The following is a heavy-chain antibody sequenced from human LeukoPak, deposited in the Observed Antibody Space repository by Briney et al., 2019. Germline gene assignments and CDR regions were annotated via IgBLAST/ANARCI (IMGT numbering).Heavy chain of an antibody. Sequence: GGSLRLSCEASGFIFSNYAMNWVRQAPGKGLEWVSSISSSSSYIYYADSVKGRFTISRDNAKNSLYLQMNSLRAEDTAVYYCARGYYDSSGYYRDYWGQGTLVTVSS. D-gene: IGHD3-22*01. CDR2: ISSSSSYI. J-gene: IGHJ4*02. CDR1: GFIFSNYA. CDR3: ARGYYDSSGYYRDY. V-gene: IGHV3-21*01.